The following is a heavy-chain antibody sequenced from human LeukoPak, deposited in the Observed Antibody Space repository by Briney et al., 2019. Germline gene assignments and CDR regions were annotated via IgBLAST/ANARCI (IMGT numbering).Heavy chain of an antibody. D-gene: IGHD5-18*01. CDR2: ISSSTSYI. CDR1: GFTFSSYS. CDR3: ARGGVDTGFY. J-gene: IGHJ4*02. Sequence: GGSLRLSCAASGFTFSSYSMNWIRQAPGKGLEWVSSISSSTSYIYYADSVKGRLTISKDNAKNSLYLQMNSLRAEDTAVYYCARGGVDTGFYWGQGTLVTVSS. V-gene: IGHV3-21*01.